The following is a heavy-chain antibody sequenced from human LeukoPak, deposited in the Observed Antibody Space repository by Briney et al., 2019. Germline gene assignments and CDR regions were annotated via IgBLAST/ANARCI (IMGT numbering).Heavy chain of an antibody. Sequence: GGSLRLSCAASGFTFSSYAMTWVRQAPGKGLQWVSTLSGSGGSTYYTDSVKGRFTISRDNSKNTLYLQMNSLRAEDTAIYYCAKRASGENFFDFWGQGTLVTVSS. D-gene: IGHD4-17*01. CDR2: LSGSGGST. J-gene: IGHJ4*02. CDR3: AKRASGENFFDF. V-gene: IGHV3-23*01. CDR1: GFTFSSYA.